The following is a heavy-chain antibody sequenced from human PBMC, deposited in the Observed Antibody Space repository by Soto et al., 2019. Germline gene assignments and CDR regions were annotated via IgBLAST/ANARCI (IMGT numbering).Heavy chain of an antibody. CDR2: IYYTGST. V-gene: IGHV4-59*11. Sequence: QVQLQESGPGLVKPSETLSLTCSVSGGSISSHYWNWIRKPPGKGLEWIGIIYYTGSTNYNPSPKSRVTISIATNKNQLSLKLSSVTSADADVYYCTRGLLVSYSWFAPWGQGTLVTVSS. CDR3: TRGLLVSYSWFAP. D-gene: IGHD3-22*01. CDR1: GGSISSHY. J-gene: IGHJ5*02.